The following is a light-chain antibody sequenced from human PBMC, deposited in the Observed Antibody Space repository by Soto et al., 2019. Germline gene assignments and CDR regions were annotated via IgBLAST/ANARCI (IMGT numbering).Light chain of an antibody. CDR2: DAS. J-gene: IGKJ1*01. CDR3: QQYGSAPTWT. CDR1: QTVRNNY. Sequence: EVAFKESPCTLSWSPGERASLSCRASQTVRNNYLAWYQQKPGQAPRLLIYDASSRATGIPDRFSGSGSGTDFTLTISRREPEDFAGYYCQQYGSAPTWTFGQGTKVDIK. V-gene: IGKV3-20*01.